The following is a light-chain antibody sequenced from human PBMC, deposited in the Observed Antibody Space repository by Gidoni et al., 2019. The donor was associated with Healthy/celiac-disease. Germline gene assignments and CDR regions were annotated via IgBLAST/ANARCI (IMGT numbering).Light chain of an antibody. V-gene: IGKV1-39*01. CDR3: QQSYRTPLT. CDR2: AAS. Sequence: DIQMTQSPSSLSASVGDRVTSTCRASQSISSYLNWYQQKPGKAPKLLIYAASSLQSGVPSRFSGSGSGTDFTLTISSLQPEDFATYYCQQSYRTPLTFXGXTKVEIK. J-gene: IGKJ4*01. CDR1: QSISSY.